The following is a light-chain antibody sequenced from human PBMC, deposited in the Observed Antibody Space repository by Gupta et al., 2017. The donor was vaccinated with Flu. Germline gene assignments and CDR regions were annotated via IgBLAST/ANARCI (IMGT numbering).Light chain of an antibody. J-gene: IGLJ3*02. CDR2: KNI. Sequence: QSVLTQPPSASGTPGQRVTISCSGSSSNIGSNYVYWYQQRPGTAPKLLIYKNIQRPSGVPDRFSGSKSGTSASLAISGLRSEDEADYYCAAWDDSRSGEVFGGGTKLTVL. V-gene: IGLV1-47*01. CDR3: AAWDDSRSGEV. CDR1: SSNIGSNY.